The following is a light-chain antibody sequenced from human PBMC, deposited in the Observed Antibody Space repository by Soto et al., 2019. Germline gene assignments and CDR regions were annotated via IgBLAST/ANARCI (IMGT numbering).Light chain of an antibody. V-gene: IGKV1-6*01. CDR3: LQTYFYPCT. CDR1: QGIRND. J-gene: IGKJ3*01. Sequence: ALQMTQSPSSLSASVGDRVTITCRASQGIRNDLDWFQQKPGKAPKLLIYAASNLQSGVPARFSGSGSGTDFTLTIGRLQHEDFDTYYCLQTYFYPCTLGPGPNVHIK. CDR2: AAS.